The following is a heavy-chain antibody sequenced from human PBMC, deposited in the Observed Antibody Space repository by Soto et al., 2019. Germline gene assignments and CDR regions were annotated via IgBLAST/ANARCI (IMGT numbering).Heavy chain of an antibody. V-gene: IGHV1-69*13. CDR3: AIVGEGRQEYYGSGVTTWPPRR. J-gene: IGHJ4*02. CDR1: GGTFSSYA. CDR2: IIPIFGTA. D-gene: IGHD3-10*01. Sequence: GASVKVSCKASGGTFSSYAISWVRQAPGQGLEWMGGIIPIFGTANYAQKFQGRVTITADESTSTAYMELSSLRSEDTAVYYCAIVGEGRQEYYGSGVTTWPPRRWGQGTLVTVSS.